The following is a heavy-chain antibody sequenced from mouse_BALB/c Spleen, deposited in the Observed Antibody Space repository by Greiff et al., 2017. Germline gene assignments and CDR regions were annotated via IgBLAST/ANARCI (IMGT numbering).Heavy chain of an antibody. D-gene: IGHD1-1*01. J-gene: IGHJ4*01. CDR2: IDPFNGGT. CDR3: ASSYGSSSYAMDY. V-gene: IGHV1S135*01. CDR1: GYSFTSYY. Sequence: VQLKQSGPELMKPGASVKISCKASGYSFTSYYMHWVKQSHGKSLEWIGYIDPFNGGTSYNQKFKGKATLTVDKSSSTAYMHLSSLTSEDSAVYYCASSYGSSSYAMDYWGQGTSVTVSS.